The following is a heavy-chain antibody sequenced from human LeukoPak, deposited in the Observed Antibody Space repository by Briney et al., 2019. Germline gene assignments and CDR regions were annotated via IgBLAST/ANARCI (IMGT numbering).Heavy chain of an antibody. Sequence: PSETQSLICTVSGGSISSGDYYWSWIRQPPGMGLEGIGYIDYNGSNYYNPVLKSRVTISVDTSKNQFSLKLSSVTAADTAVYYCASSLYCSGAGCYLRNWFDPWGQGTLVTVSS. CDR2: IDYNGSN. V-gene: IGHV4-30-4*08. CDR1: GGSISSGDYY. CDR3: ASSLYCSGAGCYLRNWFDP. D-gene: IGHD2-15*01. J-gene: IGHJ5*02.